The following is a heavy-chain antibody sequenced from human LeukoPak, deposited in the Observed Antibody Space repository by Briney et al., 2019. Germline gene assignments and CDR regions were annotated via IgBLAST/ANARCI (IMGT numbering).Heavy chain of an antibody. V-gene: IGHV3-7*01. J-gene: IGHJ4*02. Sequence: GGSLRLSCAASGFTFSSYWMSWVRQAPGKGLEWVANIKQDGSEKYYVDSVKGRFTISRDNAKNSLYLQMNSLGAEGAAVYYCARGPTYYYDSSGYYDYWGQGTLVTVSS. D-gene: IGHD3-22*01. CDR3: ARGPTYYYDSSGYYDY. CDR1: GFTFSSYW. CDR2: IKQDGSEK.